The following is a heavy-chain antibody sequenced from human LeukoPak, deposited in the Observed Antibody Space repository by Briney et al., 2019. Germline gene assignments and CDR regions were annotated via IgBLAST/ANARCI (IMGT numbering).Heavy chain of an antibody. J-gene: IGHJ4*02. CDR3: TRASVAGRRFDY. CDR1: GYTFTSYY. V-gene: IGHV1-46*03. CDR2: INPSGGST. Sequence: ASVKVSCKASGYTFTSYYMHWVRQAPGQGLEWRGIINPSGGSTTYAQKFQGRVTMTRDTSTGTVYMELSSLRSEDTAVYYCTRASVAGRRFDYWGQGTLVTVSS. D-gene: IGHD6-19*01.